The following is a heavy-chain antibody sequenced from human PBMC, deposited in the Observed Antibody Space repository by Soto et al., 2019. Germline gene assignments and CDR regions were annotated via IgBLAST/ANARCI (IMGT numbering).Heavy chain of an antibody. V-gene: IGHV4-59*08. J-gene: IGHJ4*02. D-gene: IGHD2-15*01. CDR1: GGSINKYY. CDR2: IYYNGRT. Sequence: QVQLQESGPGLVKPSETLSLTCTVSGGSINKYYWSWIRQPPGRGLEWIAYIYYNGRTNYNPSLKSRVTISVDTSKSQFSLKLSSVTAADTAVYYCARHAAITSAPLDYWGQGTLVTVSS. CDR3: ARHAAITSAPLDY.